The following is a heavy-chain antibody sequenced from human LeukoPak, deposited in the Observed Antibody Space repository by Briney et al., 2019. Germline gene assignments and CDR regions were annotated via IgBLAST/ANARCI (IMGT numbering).Heavy chain of an antibody. CDR1: GFTFSIYA. CDR2: ISANGGET. CDR3: SKRYYDFPLDY. Sequence: GGSLRLSCAASGFTFSIYAMNWVRQAPGKGLEWVSSISANGGETHYADSVKGRFTISRDNSKNTLYLQINNPRVEDTAVYYCSKRYYDFPLDYWGQGTLVTVSS. V-gene: IGHV3-23*01. J-gene: IGHJ4*02. D-gene: IGHD3-3*01.